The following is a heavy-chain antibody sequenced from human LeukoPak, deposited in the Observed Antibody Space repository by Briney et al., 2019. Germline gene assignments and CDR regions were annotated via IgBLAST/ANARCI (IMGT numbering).Heavy chain of an antibody. CDR2: INHSGST. CDR1: GGSFSGYY. D-gene: IGHD6-19*01. V-gene: IGHV4-34*01. Sequence: SETLSLTCAVYGGSFSGYYWSWIRQPPGKGLEWIGEINHSGSTNYNPSLKSRVTISVDTSKNQFSLKLSSVTAADTAVYYCARVTAVAGSSAYWGQGTLDTVSS. CDR3: ARVTAVAGSSAY. J-gene: IGHJ4*02.